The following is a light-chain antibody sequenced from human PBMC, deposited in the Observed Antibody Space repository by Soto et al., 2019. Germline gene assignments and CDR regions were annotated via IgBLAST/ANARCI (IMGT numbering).Light chain of an antibody. V-gene: IGKV3-20*01. CDR1: QSVSSSY. J-gene: IGKJ3*01. CDR2: GAS. CDR3: QQYGRSPLFT. Sequence: EIVLTQSPGTLSLSPGARATLSCRASQSVSSSYLAWYQQKPGQAPRLLIYGASSRATGIPARFSGSGSGTDFTLTISRLEPEDFSVYYCQQYGRSPLFTLGPATKVDIK.